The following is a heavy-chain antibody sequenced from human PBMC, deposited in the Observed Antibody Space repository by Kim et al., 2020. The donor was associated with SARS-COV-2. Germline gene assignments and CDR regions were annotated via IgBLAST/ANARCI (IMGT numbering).Heavy chain of an antibody. CDR1: GFTFSSYW. V-gene: IGHV3-74*01. CDR3: ARDFRRITFGGVIGY. D-gene: IGHD3-16*01. CDR2: INSDGSST. Sequence: GGSLRLSCAASGFTFSSYWMHWVRQAPGKGLVWVSRINSDGSSTSYADSVKGRFTISRDNAKNTLYLQMNSLRAEDTAVYYCARDFRRITFGGVIGYWGQGTLVTVSS. J-gene: IGHJ4*02.